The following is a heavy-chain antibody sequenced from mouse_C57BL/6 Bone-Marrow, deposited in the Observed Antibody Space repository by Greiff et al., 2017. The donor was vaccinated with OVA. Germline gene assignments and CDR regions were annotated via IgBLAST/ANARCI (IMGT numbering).Heavy chain of an antibody. CDR1: GYSFTSYY. CDR2: IYPGSGNT. D-gene: IGHD2-1*01. Sequence: QVQLQQSGPELVKPGASVKISCKASGYSFTSYYIHWVKQRPGQGLEWIGWIYPGSGNTKYNEKFKGKATLTADTSSSTAYMQLSSLTSEDSAVYYCAKSGNYGNFGAMDYWGQGTSVTVSS. CDR3: AKSGNYGNFGAMDY. V-gene: IGHV1-66*01. J-gene: IGHJ4*01.